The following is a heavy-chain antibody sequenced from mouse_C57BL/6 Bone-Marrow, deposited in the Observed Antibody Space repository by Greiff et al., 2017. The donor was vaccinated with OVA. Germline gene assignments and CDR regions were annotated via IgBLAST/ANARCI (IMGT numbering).Heavy chain of an antibody. CDR3: ARGANYDYGGYAMDY. Sequence: VQLQQSGAELVRPGTSVKMSCKASGYTFTNYWIGWAKQRPGHGLEWIGDIYPGGGCTNYNEKFKGKATLTADKSSSTAYMQFSSLTSEDSAIYYCARGANYDYGGYAMDYWGQGTSVTVSS. D-gene: IGHD2-4*01. CDR2: IYPGGGCT. CDR1: GYTFTNYW. V-gene: IGHV1-63*01. J-gene: IGHJ4*01.